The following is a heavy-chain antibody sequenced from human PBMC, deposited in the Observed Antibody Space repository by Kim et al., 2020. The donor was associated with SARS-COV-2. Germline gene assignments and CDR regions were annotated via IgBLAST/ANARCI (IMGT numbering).Heavy chain of an antibody. D-gene: IGHD6-13*01. V-gene: IGHV3-23*01. CDR3: AKDSIAAAGTDDY. J-gene: IGHJ4*02. Sequence: YADSVKGRFTISRDKSKNTRYLQINSLRAEDTAVYYCAKDSIAAAGTDDYWGQGTLVTVSS.